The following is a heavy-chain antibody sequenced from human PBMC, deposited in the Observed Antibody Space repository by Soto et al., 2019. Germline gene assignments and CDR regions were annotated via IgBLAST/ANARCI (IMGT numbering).Heavy chain of an antibody. J-gene: IGHJ6*02. V-gene: IGHV3-30*18. CDR1: GFTFSSYG. CDR3: AKVVGISYYDSSGYDTYYYYGMDV. Sequence: GGSLRLSCAASGFTFSSYGMHWVRQAPGKGLEWVAVISYDGGNKYYADSVKGRFTISRDNSKNTLYLQMNSLRAEDTAVYYCAKVVGISYYDSSGYDTYYYYGMDVWGQGTTVTVSS. D-gene: IGHD3-22*01. CDR2: ISYDGGNK.